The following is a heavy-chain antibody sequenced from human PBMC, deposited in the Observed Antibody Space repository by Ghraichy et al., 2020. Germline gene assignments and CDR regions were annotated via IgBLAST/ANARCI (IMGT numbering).Heavy chain of an antibody. CDR3: AKAPVGNCRHTVCYYFDY. CDR1: GFMFSNYA. J-gene: IGHJ4*02. CDR2: STGTSGGGDT. Sequence: GSLRLSCAASGFMFSNYAMNWVRETPGKGLEWVSSSTGTSGGGDTYHANSVKGRFTISRDNSKNTVYLQMNSLRVEDTAIYYCAKAPVGNCRHTVCYYFDYWGQGILVTVSS. V-gene: IGHV3-23*01. D-gene: IGHD2-15*01.